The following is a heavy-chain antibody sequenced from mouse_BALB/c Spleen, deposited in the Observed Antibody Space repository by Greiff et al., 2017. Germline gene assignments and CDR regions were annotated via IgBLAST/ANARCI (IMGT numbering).Heavy chain of an antibody. J-gene: IGHJ4*01. V-gene: IGHV8-12*01. CDR2: IYWDDDK. Sequence: QVTLKVCGPGILQPSQTLSLTCSFSGFSLSTSGMGVSWIRQPSGKGLEWLAHIYWDDDKRYNPSLKSRLTISKDTSRNQVFLKLTSVDTADTATYYCARSVTDYGGLPLDAMDYWGQGTSVTVAS. D-gene: IGHD5-5*01. CDR1: GFSLSTSGMG. CDR3: ARSVTDYGGLPLDAMDY.